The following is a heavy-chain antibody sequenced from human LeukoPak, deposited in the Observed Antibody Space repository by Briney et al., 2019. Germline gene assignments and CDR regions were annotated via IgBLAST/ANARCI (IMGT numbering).Heavy chain of an antibody. D-gene: IGHD3-3*01. CDR2: INHSGST. CDR3: ATSGFWSGYYTGRDGY. J-gene: IGHJ4*02. Sequence: GSLRLSCAASGFTFSDYYMSWIRQPPGKGLEWIGEINHSGSTNYNPSLKSRVTISVDTSKNQFSLKLSSVTAADTAVYYCATSGFWSGYYTGRDGYWGQGTLVTVSS. CDR1: GFTFSDYY. V-gene: IGHV4-34*08.